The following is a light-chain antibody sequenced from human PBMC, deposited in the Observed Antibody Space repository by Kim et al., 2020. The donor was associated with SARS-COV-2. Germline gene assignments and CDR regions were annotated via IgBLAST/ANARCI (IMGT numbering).Light chain of an antibody. CDR3: SSYTSSNNV. V-gene: IGLV2-14*03. CDR1: TSDIASYNY. CDR2: DVS. Sequence: PRQSITISCTGTTSDIASYNYVSWYQQHPGKAPKLMIYDVSNRPSGVSNRFSGSKSGNTASLTISGLQTEDEADYFCSSYTSSNNVFGTGTKVTVL. J-gene: IGLJ1*01.